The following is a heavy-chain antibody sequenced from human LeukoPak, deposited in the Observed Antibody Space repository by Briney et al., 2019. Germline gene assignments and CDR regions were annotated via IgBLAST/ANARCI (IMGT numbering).Heavy chain of an antibody. Sequence: PSEILSLTCTVSGGSISGYYWTWIRQPPGKGLEWIGYIYYGGSTNYNPSLKSRVTTSVDTSKNQFSLKQSSVSAADTAVYYCARDPSAWNGYFDYWGQGALVTVSS. J-gene: IGHJ4*02. D-gene: IGHD1-1*01. V-gene: IGHV4-59*01. CDR3: ARDPSAWNGYFDY. CDR1: GGSISGYY. CDR2: IYYGGST.